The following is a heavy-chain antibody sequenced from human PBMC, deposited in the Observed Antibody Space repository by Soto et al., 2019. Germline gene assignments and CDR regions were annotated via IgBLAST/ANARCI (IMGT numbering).Heavy chain of an antibody. CDR2: ITSSSLYT. Sequence: QVQLVESGGGVVKPGGYLRLSCTASGFTFSDYYLTWIRQAPGKGLEWVSYITSSSLYTKSSDYVKGRFTISRDNAKNTLYLQMNRLRAEDTAVDYCARDRGTGPTPYGMDVWGQGTTVTVSS. J-gene: IGHJ6*02. V-gene: IGHV3-11*06. D-gene: IGHD1-1*01. CDR3: ARDRGTGPTPYGMDV. CDR1: GFTFSDYY.